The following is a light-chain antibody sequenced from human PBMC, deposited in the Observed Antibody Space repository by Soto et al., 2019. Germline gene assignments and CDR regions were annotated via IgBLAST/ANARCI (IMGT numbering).Light chain of an antibody. CDR3: QQYYSSPPT. J-gene: IGKJ4*01. Sequence: AIRMTQSPSSFSASTGDRVTITCGASQGINNYLAWYQQKPGEAPKLLIYDASTFQSGVPSRFSGSGSGTDFTLTVSSLQSEDFATYYCQQYYSSPPTFGGGTKVDI. V-gene: IGKV1-8*01. CDR2: DAS. CDR1: QGINNY.